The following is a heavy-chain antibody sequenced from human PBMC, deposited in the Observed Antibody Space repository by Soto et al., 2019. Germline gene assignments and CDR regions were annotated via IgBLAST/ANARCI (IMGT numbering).Heavy chain of an antibody. Sequence: QVQLVQSGAEVKKPGSSVKVSCKASGGTFSSYTISWVRQAPGQGLEWMGRIIPILGIANYAQKFQGRVTITADKSTSTAYMELSSLRSEDTAVYYCARDLSVLRFLAWPGYYYYMDVWGKGTTVTVSS. D-gene: IGHD3-3*01. J-gene: IGHJ6*03. CDR1: GGTFSSYT. CDR2: IIPILGIA. CDR3: ARDLSVLRFLAWPGYYYYMDV. V-gene: IGHV1-69*08.